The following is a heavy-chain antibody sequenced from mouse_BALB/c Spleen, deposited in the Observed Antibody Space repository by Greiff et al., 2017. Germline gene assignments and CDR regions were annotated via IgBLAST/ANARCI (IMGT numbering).Heavy chain of an antibody. Sequence: DVKLVESGGGLVKPGGSLKLSCAASGFTFSDYYMYWVRQTPEKRLEWVATISDGGSYTYYPDSVKGRFTISRDNAKNNLYLQMSSLKSEDTAMYYCARASTMTTTGLYAMDDWGQGTSVTVSS. V-gene: IGHV5-4*02. CDR3: ARASTMTTTGLYAMDD. CDR1: GFTFSDYY. J-gene: IGHJ4*01. CDR2: ISDGGSYT. D-gene: IGHD2-4*01.